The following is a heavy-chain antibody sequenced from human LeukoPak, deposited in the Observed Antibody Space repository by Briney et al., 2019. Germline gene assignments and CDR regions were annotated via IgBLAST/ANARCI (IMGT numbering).Heavy chain of an antibody. CDR1: GFTFTSSA. Sequence: SVKVSCKASGFTFTSSAVQWVRQARGQRLEWIGWIVVGSGNTNYAQKFQERVTITRDMSTSTAYMELSSLRSEDTAVYYCAAAVGRYSGSYVFDYWGQGTLVTVSS. CDR2: IVVGSGNT. J-gene: IGHJ4*02. V-gene: IGHV1-58*01. CDR3: AAAVGRYSGSYVFDY. D-gene: IGHD1-26*01.